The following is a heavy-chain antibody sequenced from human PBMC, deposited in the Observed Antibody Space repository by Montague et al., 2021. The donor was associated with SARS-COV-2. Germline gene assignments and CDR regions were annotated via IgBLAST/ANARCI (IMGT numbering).Heavy chain of an antibody. CDR2: INYSGST. J-gene: IGHJ6*02. CDR3: ARDGSLRFEILIGPRHYYCGRDV. V-gene: IGHV4-39*07. D-gene: IGHD3-9*01. Sequence: SETLSLTCTVSGGSISSSSYYWVWICQPPGRGLEWIGSINYSGSTYYSPSLKSRVTISVDTSMNQFSLKLSSVTAADTAVYYCARDGSLRFEILIGPRHYYCGRDVWGQGTTVTVSS. CDR1: GGSISSSSYY.